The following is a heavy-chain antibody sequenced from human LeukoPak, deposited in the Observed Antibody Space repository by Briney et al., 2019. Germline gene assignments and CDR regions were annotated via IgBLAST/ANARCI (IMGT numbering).Heavy chain of an antibody. CDR2: ISAYNGNT. CDR3: ARGQGSPMVVPAAMGKSYWFDP. CDR1: GYTFTSYG. D-gene: IGHD2-2*01. V-gene: IGHV1-18*01. J-gene: IGHJ5*02. Sequence: ASVKVSCKASGYTFTSYGISWVRQAPGQGLEWMGWISAYNGNTNYAQRLQGRVTMTTDTSTSTAYMELRSLRSDDTAVYYCARGQGSPMVVPAAMGKSYWFDPWGQGTLVTVSS.